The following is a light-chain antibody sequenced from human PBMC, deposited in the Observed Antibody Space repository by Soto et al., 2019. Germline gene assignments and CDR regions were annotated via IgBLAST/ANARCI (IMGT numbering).Light chain of an antibody. Sequence: EIVLTQSPGTLSLSPGERATLSCRASQSVSTSYLTWYQQKPGQAPRLLIYGTSSRATGIPDRFSGSGSGTDFTLTISRLEPEDFAMYYCQYYGSSPTFGQGTRLDVK. CDR1: QSVSTSY. J-gene: IGKJ5*01. CDR2: GTS. V-gene: IGKV3-20*01. CDR3: QYYGSSPT.